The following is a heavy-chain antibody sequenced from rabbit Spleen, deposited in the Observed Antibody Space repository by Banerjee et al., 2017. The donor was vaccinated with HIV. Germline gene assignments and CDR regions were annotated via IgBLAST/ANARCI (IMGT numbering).Heavy chain of an antibody. CDR1: GFSFNSGYD. V-gene: IGHV1S40*01. CDR3: ARDAGTSFSTYGMDL. J-gene: IGHJ6*01. D-gene: IGHD8-1*01. CDR2: IDAGNSGST. Sequence: QSLEESGGGLVKPGASLTLTCKASGFSFNSGYDMCWVRQAPGKGLEWIACIDAGNSGSTYSATWAKGRFTLPKTSSTTVTLQMTSLTAADTATYFCARDAGTSFSTYGMDLWGQGTLVTVS.